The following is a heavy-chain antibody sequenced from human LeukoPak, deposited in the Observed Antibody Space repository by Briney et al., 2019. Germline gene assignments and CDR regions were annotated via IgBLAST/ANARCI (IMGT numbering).Heavy chain of an antibody. Sequence: PSETLSLTCTVSGYSISSGYYWGWIRQPPGKGLEWIGSIYHSGSTYYNPSLKSRVTISVDTSKNQFSLKLSSVTAADTAVYYCARVPGYCTNGVCYRGGLGFDYWGQGTLVTVSS. D-gene: IGHD2-8*01. CDR2: IYHSGST. CDR3: ARVPGYCTNGVCYRGGLGFDY. CDR1: GYSISSGYY. J-gene: IGHJ4*02. V-gene: IGHV4-38-2*02.